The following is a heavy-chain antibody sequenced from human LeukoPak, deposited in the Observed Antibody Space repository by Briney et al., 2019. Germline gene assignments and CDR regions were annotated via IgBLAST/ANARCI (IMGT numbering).Heavy chain of an antibody. V-gene: IGHV1-69*04. Sequence: VASVKVSCKASGYTFTSYGLSWVRQAPGQGLEWMGRIIPILGIANYAQKFQGRVTITADESTSTAYMELSSLRSEDTAVYYCARVRLPTVTTIGYHMDVWGKGTTVTVSS. D-gene: IGHD4-17*01. CDR3: ARVRLPTVTTIGYHMDV. CDR1: GYTFTSYG. CDR2: IIPILGIA. J-gene: IGHJ6*03.